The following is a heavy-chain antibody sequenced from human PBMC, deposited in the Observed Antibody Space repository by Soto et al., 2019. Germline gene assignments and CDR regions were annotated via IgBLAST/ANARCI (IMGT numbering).Heavy chain of an antibody. D-gene: IGHD1-1*01. V-gene: IGHV4-39*01. J-gene: IGHJ4*02. CDR3: ARLPRTTTSRSGTDF. Sequence: SETLSLTCTVSGGSISGDYWGWIRQPPGKGLEWIATIYYSGRTFYNPSLESRVTICVDTSRDQFSLKLTSVTAADTAVYYCARLPRTTTSRSGTDFWGQGTLVTAPQ. CDR1: GGSISGDY. CDR2: IYYSGRT.